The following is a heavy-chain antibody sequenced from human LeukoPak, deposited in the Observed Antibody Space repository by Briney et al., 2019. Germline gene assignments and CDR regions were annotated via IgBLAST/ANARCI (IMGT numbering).Heavy chain of an antibody. V-gene: IGHV4-34*01. CDR3: ASGHIAGATTSYYYYGMDV. CDR1: GGSFSGYY. D-gene: IGHD1-26*01. J-gene: IGHJ6*02. Sequence: SETLSLTCAVYGGSFSGYYWSWIRQPPGKGLEWIGEINHSGSTNYNPSLKSRVTISVDTSKNQFSLKLSSVTAADTAVYYCASGHIAGATTSYYYYGMDVWGQGTTVTVSS. CDR2: INHSGST.